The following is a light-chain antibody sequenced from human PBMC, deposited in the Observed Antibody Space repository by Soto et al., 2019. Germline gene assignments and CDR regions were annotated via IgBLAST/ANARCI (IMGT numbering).Light chain of an antibody. V-gene: IGLV1-40*01. CDR1: SSNIGAGFD. Sequence: QAVVTQPPSVSGAPGQRVTISCTGNSSNIGAGFDVHWYQQLPGTAPKLLIYANSNRPSGVPDRFSGSKSGTSASLAITGLQAEDEADYYCQSSDTSLSAWVFGGGTQLTVL. CDR3: QSSDTSLSAWV. J-gene: IGLJ3*02. CDR2: ANS.